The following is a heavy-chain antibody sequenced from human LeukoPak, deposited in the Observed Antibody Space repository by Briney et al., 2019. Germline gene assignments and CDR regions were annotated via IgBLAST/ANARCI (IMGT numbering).Heavy chain of an antibody. D-gene: IGHD1-26*01. CDR1: GGSISGGSYY. CDR3: VKSGGYGLIDY. V-gene: IGHV4-61*02. CDR2: IYTSGST. J-gene: IGHJ4*02. Sequence: SETLSLTCTVSGGSISGGSYYWSWIRQPAGKGLEWIGRIYTSGSTNYNPSLKSRVTISVDTSKNQFSLKLSSVTAADTAMYYCVKSGGYGLIDYWGQGTLVTVSS.